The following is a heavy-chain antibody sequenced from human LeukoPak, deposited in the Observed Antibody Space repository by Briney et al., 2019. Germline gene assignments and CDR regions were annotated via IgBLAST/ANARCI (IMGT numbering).Heavy chain of an antibody. CDR1: GYTFTGYY. CDR3: ARDHTMVRGVPVFYFDY. D-gene: IGHD3-10*01. V-gene: IGHV1-46*01. CDR2: INPSGGST. J-gene: IGHJ4*02. Sequence: ASVKVSCKASGYTFTGYYMHWVRQAPGQGLEWMGIINPSGGSTSYAQKFQGRVTMTRDTSTSTVYMELSSLRSEDTAVYYCARDHTMVRGVPVFYFDYWGQGTLVTVSS.